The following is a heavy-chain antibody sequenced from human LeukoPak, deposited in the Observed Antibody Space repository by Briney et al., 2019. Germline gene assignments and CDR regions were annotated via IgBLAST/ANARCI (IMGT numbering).Heavy chain of an antibody. Sequence: GGSLRLSCAASGFTFSSYWMHWVRQAPGKGLEWVAVISYDGSNKYYADSVKGRFTISRDNSKNTLYLQMNSLRAEDTAVYYCAKGSNRNWNDDYFDYWGQGTLVTVSS. CDR1: GFTFSSYW. CDR2: ISYDGSNK. J-gene: IGHJ4*02. V-gene: IGHV3-30*18. CDR3: AKGSNRNWNDDYFDY. D-gene: IGHD1-1*01.